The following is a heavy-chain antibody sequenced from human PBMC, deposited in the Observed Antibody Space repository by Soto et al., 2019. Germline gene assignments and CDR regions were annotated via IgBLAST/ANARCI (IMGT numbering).Heavy chain of an antibody. CDR3: ARDPKAMVRGVISPRFDY. Sequence: PSHTLSLTCAISGDSVSSNSAACNWIRQSPSRGLEWLGRTYYRSKWYNDYAVSVKSRITINPDTSKNQFSLQLNSVTPEDTAVYYCARDPKAMVRGVISPRFDYWGQGTLVTVSS. D-gene: IGHD3-10*01. CDR2: TYYRSKWYN. V-gene: IGHV6-1*01. J-gene: IGHJ4*02. CDR1: GDSVSSNSAA.